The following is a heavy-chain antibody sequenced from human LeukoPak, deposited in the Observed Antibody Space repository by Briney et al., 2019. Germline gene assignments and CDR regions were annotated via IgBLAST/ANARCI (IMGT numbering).Heavy chain of an antibody. D-gene: IGHD5-12*01. CDR2: IKEDGSEK. V-gene: IGHV3-7*01. Sequence: GGSLRLSCAASGFTFRSYWMSWVRQAPGEGLEWVANIKEDGSEKNYVDSVKGRFTISRDNAKNSLYLQMNSLRAEDTAVYYCAREARDIVATDYWGQGTLVTVSS. CDR3: AREARDIVATDY. CDR1: GFTFRSYW. J-gene: IGHJ4*02.